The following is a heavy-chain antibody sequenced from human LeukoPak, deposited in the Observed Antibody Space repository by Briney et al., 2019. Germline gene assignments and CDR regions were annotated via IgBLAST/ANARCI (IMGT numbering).Heavy chain of an antibody. Sequence: PSETLSLPCAVYGGPFSVYYWSWIRQPPGRGLEWMGEINHSGSTNYNPCLKSRVIIYVDTSKNQFSLNLSSVTAADTAVYYCAKTKAPEYREARVSRVYGSGSYEPYFDYWGQGTLVTVSS. J-gene: IGHJ4*02. CDR1: GGPFSVYY. V-gene: IGHV4-34*01. D-gene: IGHD3-10*01. CDR2: INHSGST. CDR3: AKTKAPEYREARVSRVYGSGSYEPYFDY.